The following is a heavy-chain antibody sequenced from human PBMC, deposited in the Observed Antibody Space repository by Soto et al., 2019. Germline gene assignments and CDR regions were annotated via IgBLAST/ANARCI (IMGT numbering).Heavy chain of an antibody. V-gene: IGHV1-2*04. CDR2: INPNSGGT. D-gene: IGHD2-2*01. Sequence: ASVKVSCKASGYTFTGYYMHWVRQAPGQGLEWMGWINPNSGGTNYAQKFQGWVTMTRDTSISTAYMELSRLRSDDTAVYYCARAGSVVQDGQALDVWGQGTTVTVSS. CDR3: ARAGSVVQDGQALDV. CDR1: GYTFTGYY. J-gene: IGHJ6*02.